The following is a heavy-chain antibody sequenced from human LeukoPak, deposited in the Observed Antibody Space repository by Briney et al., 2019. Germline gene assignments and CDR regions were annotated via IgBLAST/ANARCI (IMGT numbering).Heavy chain of an antibody. V-gene: IGHV3-23*01. CDR2: ISGSGGST. J-gene: IGHJ4*02. CDR3: AKVEGASKASVY. Sequence: GGSLRLSCAASGFTFSGSGMHWVRQAPGKGLEWVSAISGSGGSTYYADSVKGRFTISRDNSKNTLYLQMYSLRAEDTAVYYCAKVEGASKASVYWGQGALVTVSS. CDR1: GFTFSGSG. D-gene: IGHD1-1*01.